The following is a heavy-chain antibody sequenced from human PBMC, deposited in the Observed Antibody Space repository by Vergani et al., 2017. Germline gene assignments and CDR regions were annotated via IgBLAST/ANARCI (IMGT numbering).Heavy chain of an antibody. Sequence: QVQLVQSGAEVKKPGASVKVSCKASGYTFTSYAMHWVRQAPGQRLEWMGWINAGNGNTKYSQKFQGRVTITRDTSASTAYMELSSLRSEDTAVYYCARVFGEDTAIPSARNYYFDYWGQGTLVTVSS. D-gene: IGHD5-18*01. CDR1: GYTFTSYA. V-gene: IGHV1-3*01. CDR2: INAGNGNT. J-gene: IGHJ4*02. CDR3: ARVFGEDTAIPSARNYYFDY.